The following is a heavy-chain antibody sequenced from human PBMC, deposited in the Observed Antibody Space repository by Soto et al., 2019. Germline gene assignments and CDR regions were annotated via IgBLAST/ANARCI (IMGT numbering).Heavy chain of an antibody. V-gene: IGHV3-23*01. J-gene: IGHJ4*02. D-gene: IGHD2-21*02. CDR1: GFTFSDHA. Sequence: EVQLLESGGGLVQPGGSLRLSCAASGFTFSDHAMSWVRQAPGKGLEWISGVRGRGTGTYYADSVKGRFTISRDNSKNTLYLQMNSLRAEETAMYYGAKDSRPVPYCGDDCFRDFWGQGTLVTVSS. CDR2: VRGRGTGT. CDR3: AKDSRPVPYCGDDCFRDF.